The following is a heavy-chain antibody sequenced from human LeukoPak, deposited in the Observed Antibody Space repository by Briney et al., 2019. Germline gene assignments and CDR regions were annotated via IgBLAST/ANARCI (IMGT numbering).Heavy chain of an antibody. D-gene: IGHD3-3*01. J-gene: IGHJ4*02. Sequence: AASVKVSCKASGYTFTSYGISWVRQAPGQGLEWMGWISAYNGNTNYAQKLQGRVTMTTDTSTSTAYMELRSLRSDDTAVYYCARGRSITIFGVVINPLGYWGQGTLVTVSS. CDR1: GYTFTSYG. CDR2: ISAYNGNT. CDR3: ARGRSITIFGVVINPLGY. V-gene: IGHV1-18*01.